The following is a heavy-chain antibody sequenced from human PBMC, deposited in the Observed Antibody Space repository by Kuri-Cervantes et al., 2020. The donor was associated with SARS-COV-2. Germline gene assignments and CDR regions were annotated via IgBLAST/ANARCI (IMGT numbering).Heavy chain of an antibody. CDR1: GYTFTSYD. CDR2: MNPNSGNT. Sequence: ASVKVSCKASGYTFTSYDINWVRQATGQGLEWMGWMNPNSGNTGYAQKFQGSVTMTRNTSISTAYMELSSLRSEDTAVYYCARGPGLRVLEWEDPFDYWGQGTLVTVSS. CDR3: ARGPGLRVLEWEDPFDY. V-gene: IGHV1-8*01. D-gene: IGHD3-3*01. J-gene: IGHJ4*02.